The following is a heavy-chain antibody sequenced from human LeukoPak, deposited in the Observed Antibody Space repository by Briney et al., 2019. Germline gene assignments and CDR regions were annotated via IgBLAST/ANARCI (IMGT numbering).Heavy chain of an antibody. CDR1: GDSLGIGDYY. CDR3: ARRRADTNEDYNWFDP. CDR2: IHFTGTA. D-gene: IGHD2-8*01. V-gene: IGHV4-31*03. Sequence: SETLSLTCSVSGDSLGIGDYYWTWIRQFPGKGLEWIVNIHFTGTAYYHPSLQSRASISVDTSKNEFSLRLSSVTAADTAIYYCARRRADTNEDYNWFDPWGQGILVTVSS. J-gene: IGHJ5*02.